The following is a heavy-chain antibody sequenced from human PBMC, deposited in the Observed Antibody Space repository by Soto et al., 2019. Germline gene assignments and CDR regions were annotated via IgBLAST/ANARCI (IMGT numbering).Heavy chain of an antibody. CDR1: GGSFSGYY. Sequence: SETLSLTCAVYGGSFSGYYWSWIRQPPGKGLEWIGEINHSGSTNYNPSLKSRVTISVDTSKNQFSLKLSSVTAADTAVYYCARAPGYCSGGSYYTFRFDPWGQGTLVTVSS. V-gene: IGHV4-34*01. CDR2: INHSGST. J-gene: IGHJ5*02. D-gene: IGHD2-15*01. CDR3: ARAPGYCSGGSYYTFRFDP.